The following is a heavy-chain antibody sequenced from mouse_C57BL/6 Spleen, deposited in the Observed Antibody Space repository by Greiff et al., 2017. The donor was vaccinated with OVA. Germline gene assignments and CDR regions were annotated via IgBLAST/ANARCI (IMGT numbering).Heavy chain of an antibody. D-gene: IGHD1-1*01. V-gene: IGHV1-64*01. CDR2: IHPNSGST. J-gene: IGHJ4*01. Sequence: QVQLQQPGAELVKPGASVKLSCKASGYTFTSYWMHWVKQRPGQGLEWIGMIHPNSGSTTYNEKFKSKATLTVDKSSSTAYMQLSSLTSDDSAVYYCASDYYGSSRYYAMDYWGQGTSVTVSS. CDR3: ASDYYGSSRYYAMDY. CDR1: GYTFTSYW.